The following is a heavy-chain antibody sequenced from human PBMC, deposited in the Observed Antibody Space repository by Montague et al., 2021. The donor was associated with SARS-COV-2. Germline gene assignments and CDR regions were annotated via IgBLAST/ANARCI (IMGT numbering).Heavy chain of an antibody. V-gene: IGHV4-39*01. CDR1: GGSISSSSYY. J-gene: IGHJ3*01. Sequence: SETLSLTCTVSGGSISSSSYYWGWIRQPPGKGLEWIGYIFYSGSTYYNPSLKSRVTISVDTSKNQFSLRLSSVTAADTAVYYCARLPYFYDSTHAFDFWGQGTMVTVSS. CDR2: IFYSGST. CDR3: ARLPYFYDSTHAFDF. D-gene: IGHD3-22*01.